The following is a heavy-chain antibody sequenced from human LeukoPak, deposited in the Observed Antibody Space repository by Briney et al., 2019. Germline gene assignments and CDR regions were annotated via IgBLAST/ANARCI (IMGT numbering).Heavy chain of an antibody. V-gene: IGHV3-23*01. CDR2: ISGNGDRT. Sequence: GGSLRLSCAASGFSFSNYAISWVRQAPGKGLEWVLAISGNGDRTFYADSVKGRFTISRDNSKSTVYLQMNSLRAEDTALYYCAKLSREGGYCSGSTCYTFDYWGQGTPVTVSS. CDR3: AKLSREGGYCSGSTCYTFDY. J-gene: IGHJ4*02. CDR1: GFSFSNYA. D-gene: IGHD2-15*01.